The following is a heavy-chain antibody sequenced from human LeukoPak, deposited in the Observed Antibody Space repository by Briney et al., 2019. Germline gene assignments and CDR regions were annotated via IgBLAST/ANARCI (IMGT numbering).Heavy chain of an antibody. D-gene: IGHD6-19*01. Sequence: ASVKVSCKASGYTFTGYYMHWVRQAPGQGLEWMGIINPSGGSTSYAQKFQGRVTMTRDTSTSTVYMELSSLRSEDTAVYYCARDYVGRIAVAGTGYFDYWGQGTLVTVSS. CDR1: GYTFTGYY. CDR2: INPSGGST. J-gene: IGHJ4*02. CDR3: ARDYVGRIAVAGTGYFDY. V-gene: IGHV1-46*01.